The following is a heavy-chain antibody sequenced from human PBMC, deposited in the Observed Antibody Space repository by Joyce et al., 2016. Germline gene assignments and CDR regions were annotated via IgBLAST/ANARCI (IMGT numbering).Heavy chain of an antibody. CDR2: INPSGGST. Sequence: QVQLVQSGAEVKKPGASVKVSCKASGYTFTNYYMHWVRQAPGQGLEGMRIINPSGGSTTSAQKFQGRVTMTRDTSTSTVYMELSSLRSEDTAVYYCARDTAMATGYYYYGMDVWGQGTTVTVSS. J-gene: IGHJ6*02. V-gene: IGHV1-46*01. D-gene: IGHD5-18*01. CDR3: ARDTAMATGYYYYGMDV. CDR1: GYTFTNYY.